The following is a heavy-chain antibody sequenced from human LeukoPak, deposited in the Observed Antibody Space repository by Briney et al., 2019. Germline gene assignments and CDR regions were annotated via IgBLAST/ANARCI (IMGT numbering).Heavy chain of an antibody. D-gene: IGHD2-2*02. Sequence: ASVKVSCKASGYTFTSYYMHWVRQAPGQGLEWMGIIDPSGGSTSYAQKFQGRVTMTRDMSTSTVYTELSSLRSEDTAVYYCARDTPPGYCSSTSCYNNWFDPWGQGTLVTVSS. V-gene: IGHV1-46*01. CDR2: IDPSGGST. CDR1: GYTFTSYY. CDR3: ARDTPPGYCSSTSCYNNWFDP. J-gene: IGHJ5*02.